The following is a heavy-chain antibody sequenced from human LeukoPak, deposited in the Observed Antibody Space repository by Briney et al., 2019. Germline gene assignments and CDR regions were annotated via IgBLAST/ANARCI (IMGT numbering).Heavy chain of an antibody. V-gene: IGHV1-2*02. CDR3: ARDHDYGPDY. Sequence: GASVKVSRKASGYTFTVHYMHWLRQAPGQGLERMGWIKPDSGATNFAQNFQGRVTMTSDTSINTAYMELSNLTADDTAMYYCARDHDYGPDYWGQGTLVTVSA. CDR2: IKPDSGAT. J-gene: IGHJ4*02. D-gene: IGHD4/OR15-4a*01. CDR1: GYTFTVHY.